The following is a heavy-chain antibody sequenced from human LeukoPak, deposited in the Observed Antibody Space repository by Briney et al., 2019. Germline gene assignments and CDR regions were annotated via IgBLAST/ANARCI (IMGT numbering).Heavy chain of an antibody. CDR3: ARSLAGPLDY. V-gene: IGHV6-1*01. CDR2: TYYRSKWYN. D-gene: IGHD7-27*01. J-gene: IGHJ4*02. Sequence: SQTLSLTCAISGDSVSSKSASWNWIRQSPSRGLEWLGRTYYRSKWYNEYAVSVKSRITFNPDTSKNHFSLQLNSVTPEDTAVYYCARSLAGPLDYWGQGTLVTVSS. CDR1: GDSVSSKSAS.